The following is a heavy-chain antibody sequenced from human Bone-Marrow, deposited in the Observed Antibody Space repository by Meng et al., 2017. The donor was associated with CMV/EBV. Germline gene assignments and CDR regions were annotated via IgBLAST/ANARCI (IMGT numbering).Heavy chain of an antibody. V-gene: IGHV4-4*07. CDR3: ARGCGAATGESFDL. D-gene: IGHD2-15*01. J-gene: IGHJ4*02. Sequence: CIVSGGSIKNYFWSWIRRSAGKGLEWIGRIYDSGSTNYNPSLKSRVTLSIDTSKNQFSLNVNSVNAADSAVYYCARGCGAATGESFDLWGQGILVTVSS. CDR2: IYDSGST. CDR1: GGSIKNYF.